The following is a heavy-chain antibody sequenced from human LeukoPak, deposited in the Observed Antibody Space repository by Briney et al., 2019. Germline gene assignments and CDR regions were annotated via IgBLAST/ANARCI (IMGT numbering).Heavy chain of an antibody. V-gene: IGHV3-30*18. J-gene: IGHJ6*02. D-gene: IGHD6-13*01. CDR2: ISYDGSNK. CDR1: GFTFSSYG. CDR3: AKGIRYSSSWYSVDV. Sequence: PGGSLRLSCAASGFTFSSYGMHWVRQAPGKGLEWVAVISYDGSNKYYADSVKGRFTISRDNSKSTLCLQMNSLRAEDTAVYYCAKGIRYSSSWYSVDVWGQGTTVTVSS.